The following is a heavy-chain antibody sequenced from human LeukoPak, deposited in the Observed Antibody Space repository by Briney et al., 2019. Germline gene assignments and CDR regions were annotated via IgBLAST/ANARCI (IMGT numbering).Heavy chain of an antibody. V-gene: IGHV1-18*01. D-gene: IGHD6-13*01. CDR2: ISAYNGNT. CDR3: ARVGVAAPPGGYYYMDV. Sequence: ASVKVSCKASGGTFSSYAISWVRQAPGQGLEWVGWISAYNGNTNYAQKLQGRVTMTTDTSTSTAYMELRSLRSDDTAVYYCARVGVAAPPGGYYYMDVWGKGTTVTVSS. J-gene: IGHJ6*03. CDR1: GGTFSSYA.